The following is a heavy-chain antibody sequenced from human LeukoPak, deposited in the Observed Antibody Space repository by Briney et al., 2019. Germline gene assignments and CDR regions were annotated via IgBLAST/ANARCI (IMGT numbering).Heavy chain of an antibody. V-gene: IGHV5-51*01. CDR3: ARHGRIQLWLRRSDYYYCMDV. D-gene: IGHD5-18*01. J-gene: IGHJ6*02. Sequence: GESLQISCKGSGYSFTSYWIVWVRQMPGKALEWMGSIYPGDSGTRYSPSFQGQVTISADKSISTAYLQWSSLKASDTAMYYCARHGRIQLWLRRSDYYYCMDVWGQGTTVTVSS. CDR2: IYPGDSGT. CDR1: GYSFTSYW.